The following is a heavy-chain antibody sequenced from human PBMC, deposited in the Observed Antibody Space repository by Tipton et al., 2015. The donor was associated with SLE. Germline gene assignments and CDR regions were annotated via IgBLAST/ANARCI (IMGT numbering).Heavy chain of an antibody. V-gene: IGHV4-59*01. Sequence: TLSLTCTVSGGSLNNYYWSWIRQPPGKGLEWIGYISDSGDTNYNPSLKSPVTISVDTSKNRFSLNLSSVTAADTAVYYCARVVYGGNIDWYFDLWGRGTLVTVSS. CDR1: GGSLNNYY. CDR3: ARVVYGGNIDWYFDL. CDR2: ISDSGDT. D-gene: IGHD4/OR15-4a*01. J-gene: IGHJ2*01.